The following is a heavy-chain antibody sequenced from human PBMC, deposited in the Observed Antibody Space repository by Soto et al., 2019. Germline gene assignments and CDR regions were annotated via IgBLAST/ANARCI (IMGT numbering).Heavy chain of an antibody. CDR2: IYYSGST. J-gene: IGHJ6*03. Sequence: SETLSLTCTVSGGSISSYYWSWIRQPPGKGLEWIGYIYYSGSTNYNPSLKSRVTISVDTSKNQFSLKLSSVTAADTAVYYCARVITIFGVVMPPYYYMDVWGKGPTVTVSS. CDR1: GGSISSYY. CDR3: ARVITIFGVVMPPYYYMDV. D-gene: IGHD3-3*01. V-gene: IGHV4-59*01.